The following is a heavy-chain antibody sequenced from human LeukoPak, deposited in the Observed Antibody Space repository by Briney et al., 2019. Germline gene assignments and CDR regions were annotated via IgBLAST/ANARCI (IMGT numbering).Heavy chain of an antibody. CDR2: IEHSGCT. CDR3: ARSLPNSKGRRPHDY. CDR1: GGYFSGYY. Sequence: PSETLSLTCAVYGGYFSGYYWSWIRQPPGKGVEWIGEIEHSGCTNYNPSLKSRLTISVDTSKNQFSLKLSSVPAADTAVYYCARSLPNSKGRRPHDYWGQGTLVTVSS. J-gene: IGHJ4*02. D-gene: IGHD2/OR15-2a*01. V-gene: IGHV4-34*01.